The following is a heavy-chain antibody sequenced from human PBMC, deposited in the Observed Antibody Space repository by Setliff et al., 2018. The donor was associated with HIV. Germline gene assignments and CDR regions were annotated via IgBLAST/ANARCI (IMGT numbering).Heavy chain of an antibody. CDR1: GYIFTGYW. Sequence: GESLKISCQGSGYIFTGYWVGWVRQMAGKGLEWMGMVHPVDSDVRYSPSFEGQVTISADKSTSTAYLQWTGLKASDTAMYYCARIGDTSGYYFYILDLWGQGTMVTVSS. D-gene: IGHD3-22*01. V-gene: IGHV5-51*01. J-gene: IGHJ3*01. CDR2: VHPVDSDV. CDR3: ARIGDTSGYYFYILDL.